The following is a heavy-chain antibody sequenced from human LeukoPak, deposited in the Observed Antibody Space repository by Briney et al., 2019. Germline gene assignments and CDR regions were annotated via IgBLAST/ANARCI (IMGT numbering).Heavy chain of an antibody. V-gene: IGHV3-21*01. CDR3: ARRGRAAAARNTPLDY. D-gene: IGHD6-13*01. Sequence: GGSLRLSCAASGFTFSSYSMNWVRQAPGKGLEWVSSISSSSSYIYYADSVKGRFTISRDNAKNSLYLQMNSLGAEDTAVYYCARRGRAAAARNTPLDYWGQGTLVTVSS. J-gene: IGHJ4*02. CDR1: GFTFSSYS. CDR2: ISSSSSYI.